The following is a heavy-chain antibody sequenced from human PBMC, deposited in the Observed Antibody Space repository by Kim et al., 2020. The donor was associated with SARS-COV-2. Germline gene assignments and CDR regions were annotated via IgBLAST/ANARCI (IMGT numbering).Heavy chain of an antibody. Sequence: SETLSLTCTVSGGSISSGGYYWSWIRQHPGKGLEWIGYIYYSGSTYYNPSLKSRVTISVDTSKNQFSLKLSSVTAADTAVYYCATSKGASSYYYDSSGSGGAFDIWGQGTMVTVSS. CDR1: GGSISSGGYY. V-gene: IGHV4-31*03. CDR3: ATSKGASSYYYDSSGSGGAFDI. CDR2: IYYSGST. J-gene: IGHJ3*02. D-gene: IGHD3-22*01.